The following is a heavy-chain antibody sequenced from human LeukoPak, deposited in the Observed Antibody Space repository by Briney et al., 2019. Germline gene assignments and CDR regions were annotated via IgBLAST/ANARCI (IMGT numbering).Heavy chain of an antibody. Sequence: GASLRLSCAASGFIFSNYAMSWVRQAPGKGLEWVSAITGSGGSTYYADSVKGRFTISRDNSKNTLYRQMNSLRAEDTAVYYCAKWGDYDVLTGYYVSDYWGQGTLVTVSS. D-gene: IGHD3-9*01. V-gene: IGHV3-23*01. CDR2: ITGSGGST. J-gene: IGHJ4*02. CDR3: AKWGDYDVLTGYYVSDY. CDR1: GFIFSNYA.